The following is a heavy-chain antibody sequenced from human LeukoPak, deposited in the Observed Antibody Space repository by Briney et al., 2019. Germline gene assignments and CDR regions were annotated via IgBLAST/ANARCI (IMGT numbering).Heavy chain of an antibody. D-gene: IGHD3-10*01. CDR1: GLTFRSYW. CDR3: ARETPYGSLTFDY. Sequence: GGSLRLSCAASGLTFRSYWMSWVRQAPGKGLEWVANMQPDGGEKYYVDSVKGRFTVSRDNAKSSLYLQMNSLRAEDTAVYYCARETPYGSLTFDYWGQGTRVTVSS. CDR2: MQPDGGEK. V-gene: IGHV3-7*03. J-gene: IGHJ4*02.